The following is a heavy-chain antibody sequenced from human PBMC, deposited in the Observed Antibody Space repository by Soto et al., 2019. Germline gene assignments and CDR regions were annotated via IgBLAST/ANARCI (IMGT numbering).Heavy chain of an antibody. Sequence: SETLSLTCAVSGSSIGSSYYLVWIRQPPGKGLEWIGTIHHGGTTYYNPSFESRVAISLDTSKSQFSLTVTSVTAADTAVYFCARGRYCLTGRCFPNWFDSWGQGTLVTVSS. CDR2: IHHGGTT. D-gene: IGHD2-15*01. CDR1: GSSIGSSYY. J-gene: IGHJ5*01. V-gene: IGHV4-38-2*01. CDR3: ARGRYCLTGRCFPNWFDS.